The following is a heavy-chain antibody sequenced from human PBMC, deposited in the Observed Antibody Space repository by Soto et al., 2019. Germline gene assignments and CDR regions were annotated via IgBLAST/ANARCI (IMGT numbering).Heavy chain of an antibody. CDR3: ARGTTVNFDY. Sequence: SEILSLTCTVSGYSISAYSWSWVRQPPGKGLEWIGNIHYNGDTKYNPSLKSRVTMSLDTSKNQFSLKLSSVTAADTAVYYCARGTTVNFDYWGQGTLVTVSS. CDR1: GYSISAYS. J-gene: IGHJ4*02. V-gene: IGHV4-59*01. D-gene: IGHD4-17*01. CDR2: IHYNGDT.